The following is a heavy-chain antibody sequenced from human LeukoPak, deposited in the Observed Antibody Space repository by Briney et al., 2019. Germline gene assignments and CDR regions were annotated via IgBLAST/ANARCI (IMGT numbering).Heavy chain of an antibody. CDR3: ARGHSTTWYQNFDC. CDR1: GFTFSSHS. Sequence: GGSLRLSCAASGFTFSSHSMHWVRQTPGKRLEWVSYISSSTTTIYYADSVKGRFTISRENAKNSLYLRMNSLRAEDTAVYYCARGHSTTWYQNFDCWGQGTLVTVSS. CDR2: ISSSTTTI. V-gene: IGHV3-48*04. D-gene: IGHD6-13*01. J-gene: IGHJ4*02.